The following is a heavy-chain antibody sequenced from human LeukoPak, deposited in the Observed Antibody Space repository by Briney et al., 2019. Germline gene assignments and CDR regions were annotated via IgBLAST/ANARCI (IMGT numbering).Heavy chain of an antibody. V-gene: IGHV3-74*01. CDR3: ARDAFGVDKSPF. J-gene: IGHJ4*02. CDR2: INSDGSST. Sequence: GGSLRLSCAASGFTFSSYRMHWVRQVPGKGLVWVSRINSDGSSTSYADSVKGRFTISRDNAKNTLYLQMNSLRAEDTAVYFCARDAFGVDKSPFWGQGTLVTVSS. CDR1: GFTFSSYR. D-gene: IGHD3-3*01.